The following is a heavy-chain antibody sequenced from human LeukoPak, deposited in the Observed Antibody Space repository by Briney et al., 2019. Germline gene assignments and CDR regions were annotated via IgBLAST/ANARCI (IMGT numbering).Heavy chain of an antibody. Sequence: PSETLSLTCSVSGDSISYFYWSWIRQAAGKGLEWIGRISGSGSTDYNASLESRVTMSVDTSKSQLSLKVISVTAADTAVYYRARTTEGYCSSASCFGFSYSYYMDVWGKGTTVTISS. D-gene: IGHD2-2*01. CDR2: ISGSGST. CDR1: GDSISYFY. CDR3: ARTTEGYCSSASCFGFSYSYYMDV. J-gene: IGHJ6*03. V-gene: IGHV4-4*07.